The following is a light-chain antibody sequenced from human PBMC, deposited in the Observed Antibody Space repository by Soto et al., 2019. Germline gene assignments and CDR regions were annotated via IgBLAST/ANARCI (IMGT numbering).Light chain of an antibody. CDR2: KVS. CDR3: QQYNSWWT. CDR1: QSVSSW. Sequence: DIQMTQSPSTLSASVGDRVTITCRASQSVSSWLVWYQQKPGKAPKLLIYKVSRLESGVPSRFSGSGSGTEFTLTISSLQPDDFATYYCQQYNSWWTFGQGTKVEIK. J-gene: IGKJ1*01. V-gene: IGKV1-5*03.